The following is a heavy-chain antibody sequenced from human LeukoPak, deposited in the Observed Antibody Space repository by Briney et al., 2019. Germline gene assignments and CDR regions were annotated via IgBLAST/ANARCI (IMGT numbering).Heavy chain of an antibody. Sequence: SETLSLTCSVSGGSINSDYWSWIRQPPGKGLEWIGYIYYSGSTNYNPSLKSRVTISVDTSKNQFSLKLSSVTAADTAVYYCARAEATTVLDYWGQGTLVTVSS. CDR2: IYYSGST. V-gene: IGHV4-59*01. J-gene: IGHJ4*02. CDR3: ARAEATTVLDY. D-gene: IGHD4-17*01. CDR1: GGSINSDY.